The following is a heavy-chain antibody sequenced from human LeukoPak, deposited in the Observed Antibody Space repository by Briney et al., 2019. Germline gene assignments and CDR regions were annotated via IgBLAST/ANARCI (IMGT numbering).Heavy chain of an antibody. CDR1: GGTFGGYA. V-gene: IGHV1-69*01. CDR3: ARDLSDAFDI. Sequence: SVKVSCKASGGTFGGYAISWVRQAPGQGLEWMGGIIPIFGTANYAQKFQGRVTITADESTSTAYMELSSLRSEDTAVYYCARDLSDAFDIWGQGTMVTVSS. J-gene: IGHJ3*02. CDR2: IIPIFGTA.